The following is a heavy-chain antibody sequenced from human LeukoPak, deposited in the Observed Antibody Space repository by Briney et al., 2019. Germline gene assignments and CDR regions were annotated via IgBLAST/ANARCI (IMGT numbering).Heavy chain of an antibody. CDR2: IYPDDSDT. CDR1: GYSFTNYW. D-gene: IGHD2-2*01. CDR3: ARSYCSNTSCPTYFDF. V-gene: IGHV5-51*01. J-gene: IGHJ4*02. Sequence: GESLKISCQTSGYSFTNYWIGWVRPMPGKGLEWMGIIYPDDSDTKYSPSFQGQVTISADKSIDTAYLQWSSLKASDTAMYYCARSYCSNTSCPTYFDFWGQGTLVTVSS.